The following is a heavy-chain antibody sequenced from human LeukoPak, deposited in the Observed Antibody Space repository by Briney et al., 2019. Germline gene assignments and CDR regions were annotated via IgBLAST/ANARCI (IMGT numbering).Heavy chain of an antibody. CDR1: GDTVSSNSAA. J-gene: IGHJ4*02. CDR3: ARDLHELELFYFDS. Sequence: SQTLSLTCDVSGDTVSSNSAAWSWIRQSPSRGLEWLGRTYYRSKWFNDYAMSVKGRMTINPDTSKNQFSLQLNSVTPEDSAVYYCARDLHELELFYFDSWGQGTLVIVSS. CDR2: TYYRSKWFN. V-gene: IGHV6-1*01. D-gene: IGHD1-7*01.